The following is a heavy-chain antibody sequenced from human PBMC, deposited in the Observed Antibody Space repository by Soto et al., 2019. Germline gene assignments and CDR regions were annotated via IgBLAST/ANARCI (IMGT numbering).Heavy chain of an antibody. J-gene: IGHJ4*02. V-gene: IGHV4-39*01. Sequence: QLQLQESGPGLVKPSETLSLTCTVSGGSISSSSYYWGWIRQPPGKGLEWIGSIYYSGSTYYNPSLKSRVTISVDTSKNQFSLKLSSVTAADTAVYYCAKTGQFVDFDYWGQGTLVTVSS. D-gene: IGHD2-21*01. CDR2: IYYSGST. CDR1: GGSISSSSYY. CDR3: AKTGQFVDFDY.